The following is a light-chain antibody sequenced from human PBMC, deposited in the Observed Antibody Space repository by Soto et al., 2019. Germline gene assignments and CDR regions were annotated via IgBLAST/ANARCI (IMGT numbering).Light chain of an antibody. CDR1: QSISSW. Sequence: TQSPSTLSSSVGDRLTISCRASQSISSWVAWYQKKPGKAPNLMIYDASSLASGVPSRFSGSGSGTEFTLTISSLQPDDFATYYCQQYDDYPLTFGGGTKVDIK. CDR3: QQYDDYPLT. J-gene: IGKJ4*01. V-gene: IGKV1-5*01. CDR2: DAS.